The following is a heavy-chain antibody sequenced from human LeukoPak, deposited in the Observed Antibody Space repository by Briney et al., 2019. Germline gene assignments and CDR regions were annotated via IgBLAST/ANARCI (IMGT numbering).Heavy chain of an antibody. J-gene: IGHJ4*02. CDR2: TYYRSKWYN. CDR1: RDSVTSNSAA. V-gene: IGHV6-1*01. CDR3: VREGYYFDF. D-gene: IGHD6-13*01. Sequence: SQTLSLTCAISRDSVTSNSAAWNWIRQSPLRGLEWLGKTYYRSKWYNDYAISVKSRITINPDTSKNQFSLQLNSVAPEDTAVYYCVREGYYFDFWGQGTPVTVSS.